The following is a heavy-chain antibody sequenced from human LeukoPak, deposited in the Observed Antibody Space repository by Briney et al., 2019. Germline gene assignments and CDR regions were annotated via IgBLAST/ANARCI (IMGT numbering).Heavy chain of an antibody. CDR1: GGSISSSSYY. V-gene: IGHV4-39*07. CDR2: IYYSGST. CDR3: ARDPSYNWNLWGSYYFDY. Sequence: SETLSLTCTVSGGSISSSSYYWGWIRQPPGRGLEWIGSIYYSGSTYYNPSLKSRVTISVDTSKNQFSLKLSSVTAADTAVYYCARDPSYNWNLWGSYYFDYWGQGTLVTVSS. J-gene: IGHJ4*02. D-gene: IGHD1-7*01.